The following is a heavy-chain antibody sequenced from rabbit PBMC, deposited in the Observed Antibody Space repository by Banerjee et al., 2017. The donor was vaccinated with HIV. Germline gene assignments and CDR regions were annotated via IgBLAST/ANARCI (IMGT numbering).Heavy chain of an antibody. D-gene: IGHD4-1*01. CDR3: AREGRSNGWGIFNL. Sequence: QEQLEESGGDLVKPGASLALTCTASGFSFSSSYWICWVRQAPGKGLEWIACIYAGSSGSTYYASWAKGRFTISKTSSTTVTLQMTSLTVADTATYFWAREGRSNGWGIFNLWGPGTLVTDS. V-gene: IGHV1S45*01. J-gene: IGHJ4*01. CDR1: GFSFSSSYW. CDR2: IYAGSSGST.